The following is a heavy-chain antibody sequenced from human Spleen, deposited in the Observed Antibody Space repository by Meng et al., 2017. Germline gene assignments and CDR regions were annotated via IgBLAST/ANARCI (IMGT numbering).Heavy chain of an antibody. CDR2: INTYTGSP. V-gene: IGHV7-4-1*02. CDR3: ARSTYYHDSSGPAFDS. D-gene: IGHD3-22*01. CDR1: GYIFTNFP. J-gene: IGHJ4*02. Sequence: QDQLVQSGSELKKPGASVKVSFKASGYIFTNFPVHWVRQAPGQGLEWMGWINTYTGSPTFAQGFTGRFVFSLDTSVSTAYLQISSLKTEDTAVYYCARSTYYHDSSGPAFDSWGQGTLVTVSS.